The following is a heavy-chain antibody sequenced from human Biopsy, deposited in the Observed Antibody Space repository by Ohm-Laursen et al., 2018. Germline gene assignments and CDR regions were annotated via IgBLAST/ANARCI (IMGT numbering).Heavy chain of an antibody. CDR3: AAFPFSGGHAFDI. V-gene: IGHV4-59*02. D-gene: IGHD3-3*01. J-gene: IGHJ3*02. CDR2: TYYRGTS. CDR1: GGSVGDYF. Sequence: SDTLSLTCSASGGSVGDYFLSWIRLVPGKRPEWIGYTYYRGTSENNPSLRSRVTTSVDISRNQFFLNMKSVTGADTAVYYCAAFPFSGGHAFDIWGQGTTVIVSS.